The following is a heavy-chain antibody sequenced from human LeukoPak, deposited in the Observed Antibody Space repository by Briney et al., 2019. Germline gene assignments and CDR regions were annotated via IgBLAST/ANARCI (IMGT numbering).Heavy chain of an antibody. J-gene: IGHJ4*02. CDR2: ISSSGDTI. CDR1: GFTFSTYE. Sequence: GGSLRLSCAASGFTFSTYEMNWVRQAPGKGLEWVSYISSSGDTIYYADSVKGRFTISRDNAKNSLYLQINRLRAEDTAIYYCARVGYDYDILTGFDYWGQGTLVTVSS. V-gene: IGHV3-48*03. CDR3: ARVGYDYDILTGFDY. D-gene: IGHD3-9*01.